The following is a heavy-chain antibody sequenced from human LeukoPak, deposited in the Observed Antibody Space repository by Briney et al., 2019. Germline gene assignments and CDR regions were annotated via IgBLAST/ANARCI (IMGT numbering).Heavy chain of an antibody. Sequence: GGSLRLSCVASGFNFDILAMNWVCQFPGGGREWVSSLGRSGGSRNYAASVQGRFPTSRDNSKNTLYLQMNSLRDEDSAIYYCAKGEVPTNTWGQGPRVTVSS. CDR1: GFNFDILA. V-gene: IGHV3-23*01. D-gene: IGHD5-24*01. J-gene: IGHJ4*02. CDR2: LGRSGGSR. CDR3: AKGEVPTNT.